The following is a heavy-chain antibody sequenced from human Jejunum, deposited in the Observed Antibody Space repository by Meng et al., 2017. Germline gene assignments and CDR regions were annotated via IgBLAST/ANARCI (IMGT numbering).Heavy chain of an antibody. CDR2: ISYSGST. CDR1: GGSISSSNW. J-gene: IGHJ4*02. Sequence: QVQLQESGPGLVKPSGTLSLTCGVSGGSISSSNWWSWVRQPPGKGLDWTGTISYSGSTYYNPSLTSRVTISMDTSKNQFSLKLSSVTAADTAVYYCARHFSGSGTWFFDSWGQGALVTAPQ. CDR3: ARHFSGSGTWFFDS. V-gene: IGHV4-4*02. D-gene: IGHD3-10*01.